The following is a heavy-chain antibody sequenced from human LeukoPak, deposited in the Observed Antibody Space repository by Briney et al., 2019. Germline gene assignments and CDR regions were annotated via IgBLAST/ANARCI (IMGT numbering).Heavy chain of an antibody. Sequence: GGSLRLSCAASGFTFSDYYMSWIRQAPGKGLEWVSYISSSGSTIYYADSVKDRFTISRDNAKNSLYLQMNSLRAEDTAVYYCARDRGSGSYSSWFDPWGQGTLVTVSS. CDR2: ISSSGSTI. CDR3: ARDRGSGSYSSWFDP. V-gene: IGHV3-11*01. J-gene: IGHJ5*02. D-gene: IGHD3-10*01. CDR1: GFTFSDYY.